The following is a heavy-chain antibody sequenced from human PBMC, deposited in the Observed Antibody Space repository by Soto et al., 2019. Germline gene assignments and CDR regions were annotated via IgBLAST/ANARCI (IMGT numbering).Heavy chain of an antibody. CDR2: IIPIFGTA. CDR1: GDTFNKYA. CDR3: ARGARFLEWLSFDH. Sequence: QVQLGQSGAEVKTLGSSVKVSCKASGDTFNKYAISWVRQAPGQGLEWMGGIIPIFGTANYAPQFQDRVTITADEATSTAYMELTSLKSDDTAVYFCARGARFLEWLSFDHWGQGTLVTVSS. J-gene: IGHJ4*02. D-gene: IGHD3-3*01. V-gene: IGHV1-69*12.